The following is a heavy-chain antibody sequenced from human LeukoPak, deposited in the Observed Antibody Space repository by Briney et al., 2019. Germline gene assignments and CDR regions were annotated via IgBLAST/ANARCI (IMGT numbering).Heavy chain of an antibody. V-gene: IGHV3-43*02. D-gene: IGHD3-16*01. CDR2: ISGDGGST. Sequence: GGSLRLSCSASGFTFSTYPMHWVRQAPGKGLEWVSLISGDGGSTYYADSVKGRFTISRDNSKNSLYLQMNSPRTEDTALYYCAKDIAGQGVEAFDIWGQGTVVTVSS. CDR3: AKDIAGQGVEAFDI. CDR1: GFTFSTYP. J-gene: IGHJ3*02.